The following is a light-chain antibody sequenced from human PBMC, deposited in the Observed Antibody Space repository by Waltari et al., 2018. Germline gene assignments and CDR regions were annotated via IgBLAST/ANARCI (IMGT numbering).Light chain of an antibody. V-gene: IGKV3-20*01. CDR3: QQYGSSVMYT. Sequence: VLTQSPGTLSLSPGESATLSCRASQRLTKNYLAWYQQKPGQPPRLLICGASSRAAGIPDRFSGSGSGTDFTLTISRLDPEDFAIYYCQQYGSSVMYTFGQGTKLEIK. CDR1: QRLTKNY. J-gene: IGKJ2*01. CDR2: GAS.